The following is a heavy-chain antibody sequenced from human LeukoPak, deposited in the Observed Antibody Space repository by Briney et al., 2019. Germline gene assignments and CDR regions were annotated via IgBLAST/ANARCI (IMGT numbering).Heavy chain of an antibody. CDR3: ARWSIMITFGGAHFDY. J-gene: IGHJ4*02. CDR2: VNPNSGDT. Sequence: GASVKVSCKASGYTFTGYFIHWVRQAPGQGLEWMGWVNPNSGDTEYEQKFQGRVTMTRDTSIGTAYMELSGLKSDDTAVYYCARWSIMITFGGAHFDYWGQGTLVTVSS. CDR1: GYTFTGYF. D-gene: IGHD3-16*01. V-gene: IGHV1-2*02.